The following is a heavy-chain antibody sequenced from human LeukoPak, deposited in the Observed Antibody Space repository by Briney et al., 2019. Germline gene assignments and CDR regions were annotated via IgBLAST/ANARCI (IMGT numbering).Heavy chain of an antibody. CDR3: ARGLRYYYYYMDV. CDR2: ISASGTT. J-gene: IGHJ6*03. CDR1: GGSMTNYY. V-gene: IGHV4-4*09. Sequence: PSETLSLTCTVSGGSMTNYYWNWIRQPPGKELDWIGYISASGTTNYNPSLMSRVTISVDTSKNQFSLKLSSVTAADTAVYYCARGLRYYYYYMDVWGKGTTVTVSS.